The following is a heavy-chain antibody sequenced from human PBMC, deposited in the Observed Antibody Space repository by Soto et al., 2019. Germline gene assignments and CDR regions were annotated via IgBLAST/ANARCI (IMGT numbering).Heavy chain of an antibody. J-gene: IGHJ3*02. Sequence: QVQLVQSGAELKKPGSSVKVSCKASGGTFSSHAISWVRQAPGQGLEYMGGIIPIFRTANYAQKFQGRVTIIADESKSTAYMELSSLRSEDTAVYYCARDDSGSYLVGVFHIWGQGTMVTVSS. CDR2: IIPIFRTA. D-gene: IGHD1-26*01. CDR3: ARDDSGSYLVGVFHI. CDR1: GGTFSSHA. V-gene: IGHV1-69*12.